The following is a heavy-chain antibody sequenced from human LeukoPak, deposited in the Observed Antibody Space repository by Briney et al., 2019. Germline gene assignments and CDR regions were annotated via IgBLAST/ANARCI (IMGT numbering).Heavy chain of an antibody. CDR3: GRDEWVRGVHYGMDV. V-gene: IGHV4-30-4*01. CDR2: IYDSESA. CDR1: GGSISSGDYY. Sequence: SQTLSLTCTVSGGSISSGDYYWSWIRQPPGKGLEWIGHIYDSESAEYNPSLKSRVTIALDTSKNQFSLKVTSVTAADTAVYYCGRDEWVRGVHYGMDVWGQGTTVSVSS. D-gene: IGHD3-10*01. J-gene: IGHJ6*02.